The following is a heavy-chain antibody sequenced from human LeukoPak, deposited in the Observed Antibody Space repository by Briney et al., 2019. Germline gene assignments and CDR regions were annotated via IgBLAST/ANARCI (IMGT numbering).Heavy chain of an antibody. J-gene: IGHJ4*02. Sequence: SETLSLTCAVYGVSFSGYYWSWIRQPPGKGLEWIGEINHSGSTNYNPSLKSRVTISVDTSKNQFSLELSSVTAADTAVYYCAREGRGYSGYARYWGQGTLVTVSS. CDR3: AREGRGYSGYARY. D-gene: IGHD5-12*01. V-gene: IGHV4-34*01. CDR2: INHSGST. CDR1: GVSFSGYY.